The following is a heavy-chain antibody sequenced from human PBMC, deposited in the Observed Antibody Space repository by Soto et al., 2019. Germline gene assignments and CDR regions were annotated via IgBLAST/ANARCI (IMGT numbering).Heavy chain of an antibody. Sequence: QITLKESGPTLVKPTQTLTLTCTFSGFSLSTSGVGVGWLRQPPGKALEWLALIHWNDDKHYSPSLQSRLTITKDTSKNQVVLTMTNMDPVDTGTYYCAHRGRISSSWHYFDNWGQGSLVTVSS. V-gene: IGHV2-5*01. D-gene: IGHD6-13*01. CDR1: GFSLSTSGVG. CDR2: IHWNDDK. J-gene: IGHJ4*02. CDR3: AHRGRISSSWHYFDN.